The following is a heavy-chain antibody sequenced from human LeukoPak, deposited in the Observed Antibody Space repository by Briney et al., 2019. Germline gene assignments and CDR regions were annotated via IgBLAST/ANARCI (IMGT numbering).Heavy chain of an antibody. D-gene: IGHD3-3*01. V-gene: IGHV3-7*01. Sequence: GGSLRLSCTASGFTFRSYWMSWIRQAAGKGLEWVANIKQDGGQIYYVDSVKGRFTISRDNAKNSLFLQMNSLRAEDTAVYYCARDRGSTISGRLAFWFDPWGQGTLVTVSS. CDR2: IKQDGGQI. J-gene: IGHJ5*02. CDR3: ARDRGSTISGRLAFWFDP. CDR1: GFTFRSYW.